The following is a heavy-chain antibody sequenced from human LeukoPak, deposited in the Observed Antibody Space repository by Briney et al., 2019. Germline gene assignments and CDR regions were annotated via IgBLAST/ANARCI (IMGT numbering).Heavy chain of an antibody. J-gene: IGHJ4*02. V-gene: IGHV3-48*03. CDR2: ISHSGTLI. D-gene: IGHD7-27*01. CDR3: ARDINWVGGY. CDR1: GFTFSDYE. Sequence: GGSLRLSCAASGFTFSDYEINWVRQAPGRGLEWVSYISHSGTLIYYADSMRGRFTVSRDNAKNSLYLQMNSLRAEDTAVYYCARDINWVGGYWGQGTLVTVSS.